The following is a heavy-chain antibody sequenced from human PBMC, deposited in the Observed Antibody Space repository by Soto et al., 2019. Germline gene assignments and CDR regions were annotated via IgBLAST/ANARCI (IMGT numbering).Heavy chain of an antibody. D-gene: IGHD5-18*01. CDR2: IFSNDEK. CDR1: GFSLSNARMG. J-gene: IGHJ4*02. CDR3: ARMESRKYSYGYWGLQEEPLGTFDY. Sequence: SGPTLVNPTETPTLTCTVSGFSLSNARMGVSWIRQPPGKALEWLAHIFSNDEKSYSTSLKSRLTISKDTSKSQVVLTMTNMDPVDTATYYCARMESRKYSYGYWGLQEEPLGTFDYWGQGTLVTVSS. V-gene: IGHV2-26*01.